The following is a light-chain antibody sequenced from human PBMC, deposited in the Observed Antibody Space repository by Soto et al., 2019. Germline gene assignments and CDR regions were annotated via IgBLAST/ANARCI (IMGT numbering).Light chain of an antibody. CDR2: AAS. CDR3: QQLESYPST. CDR1: QGINTF. V-gene: IGKV1-9*01. Sequence: IHMTHSPSTLSASLGDRVTMTCGASQGINTFLAWYQQKPGKAPKLLIYAASTLQSGVPSRFSGSGSGTDFTLTISSLQPEDFATYYCQQLESYPSTFGGGTKVDIK. J-gene: IGKJ4*01.